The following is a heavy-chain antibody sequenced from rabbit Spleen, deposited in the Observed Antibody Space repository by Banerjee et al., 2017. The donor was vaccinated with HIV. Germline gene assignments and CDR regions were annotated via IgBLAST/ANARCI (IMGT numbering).Heavy chain of an antibody. J-gene: IGHJ4*01. CDR1: GFSFNNNYY. D-gene: IGHD2-1*01. CDR2: IYGGDGSST. Sequence: QSLEESGGGLVQPEGSLTLTCTASGFSFNNNYYMCWVRQAPGKGLEWIACIYGGDGSSTAYANWAKGRFTVSKTSSTTVTLQMTSLTAADTATYFCVRDLGYDDYSEKGYFNLWGQGTLVTVS. CDR3: VRDLGYDDYSEKGYFNL. V-gene: IGHV1S40*01.